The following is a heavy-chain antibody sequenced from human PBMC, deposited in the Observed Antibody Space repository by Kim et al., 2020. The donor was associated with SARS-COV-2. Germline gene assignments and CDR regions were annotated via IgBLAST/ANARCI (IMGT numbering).Heavy chain of an antibody. J-gene: IGHJ6*02. Sequence: TSYNPSLKSRVTISVGTSKSQFSLKLSSVTAADTAVYYCARDKNYYGMDVWGQGTTVTVSS. V-gene: IGHV4-31*02. CDR2: T. CDR3: ARDKNYYGMDV.